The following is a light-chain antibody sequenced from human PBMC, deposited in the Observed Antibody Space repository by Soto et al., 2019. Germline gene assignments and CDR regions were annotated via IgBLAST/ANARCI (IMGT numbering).Light chain of an antibody. CDR3: SSYTSSTTLV. J-gene: IGLJ2*01. CDR1: SSDVGCYNY. Sequence: QSALTQPASVSGSPGQSITISCTGTSSDVGCYNYVSWYQQHPGKAPKLMIYDVGNRPSGVSNRFSGSKSRNTASLTISGLQAEDEADYYCSSYTSSTTLVFGGGTKVTVL. V-gene: IGLV2-14*01. CDR2: DVG.